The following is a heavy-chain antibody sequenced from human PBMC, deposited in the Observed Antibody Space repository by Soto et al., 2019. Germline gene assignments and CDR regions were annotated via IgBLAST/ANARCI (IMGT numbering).Heavy chain of an antibody. CDR1: GGTFSSYA. V-gene: IGHV1-69*13. Sequence: GASVKVSCKASGGTFSSYAISWVRQAPGQGLEWMGGIIPIFGTANYAQKFQGRVTITADESTSTAYVELSSLRSEDTAVYYCARDREVYYYDSSGYQPWPRAFDIWGQGTMVTVS. J-gene: IGHJ3*02. D-gene: IGHD3-22*01. CDR3: ARDREVYYYDSSGYQPWPRAFDI. CDR2: IIPIFGTA.